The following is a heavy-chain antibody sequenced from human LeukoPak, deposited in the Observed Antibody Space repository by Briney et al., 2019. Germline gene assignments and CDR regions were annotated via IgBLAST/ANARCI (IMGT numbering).Heavy chain of an antibody. V-gene: IGHV3-7*01. CDR1: GLTFSSNS. CDR3: ARGGSSWYPFAY. D-gene: IGHD6-13*01. J-gene: IGHJ1*01. CDR2: IKQDGNEK. Sequence: PGGSLRLSCAASGLTFSSNSMNWVRQAPGKGLEWVANIKQDGNEKYYVDSVKGRFTISRDNAKNSLYLQMNSLRAEDTAVYYCARGGSSWYPFAYWGQGTLVTVSS.